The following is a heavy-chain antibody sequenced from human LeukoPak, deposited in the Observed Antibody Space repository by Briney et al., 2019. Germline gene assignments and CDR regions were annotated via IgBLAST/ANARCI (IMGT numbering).Heavy chain of an antibody. CDR3: ARDPDSSGSLSWFDP. CDR2: ISSSSSYI. D-gene: IGHD3-22*01. Sequence: PGGSLRLSCAASGFTFSSYSMNWVRQAPGKGLEWVSSISSSSSYIYYADSVKGRFTISRDNAKNSLYLQMNSLRAGDTAVYYCARDPDSSGSLSWFDPWGQGTLVTVSS. V-gene: IGHV3-21*01. CDR1: GFTFSSYS. J-gene: IGHJ5*02.